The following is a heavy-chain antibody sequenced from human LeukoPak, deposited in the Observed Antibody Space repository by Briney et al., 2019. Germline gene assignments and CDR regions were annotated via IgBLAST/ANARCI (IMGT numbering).Heavy chain of an antibody. CDR2: ISKSGTYI. V-gene: IGHV3-21*01. D-gene: IGHD2-2*01. Sequence: GGSLRLSCAASGFTFSSYSMNWVRQAPGKGLEWVSAISKSGTYIKYADSVKGRFTVPRDYAKNSLFLQMNSLRVEDTAVYFCAREVLIVVEPAANTIDYWGQGTRVTVSS. CDR1: GFTFSSYS. CDR3: AREVLIVVEPAANTIDY. J-gene: IGHJ4*02.